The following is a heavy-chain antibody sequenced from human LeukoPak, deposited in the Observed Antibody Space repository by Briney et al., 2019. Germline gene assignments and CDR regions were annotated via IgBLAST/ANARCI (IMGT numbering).Heavy chain of an antibody. D-gene: IGHD3-3*01. Sequence: SETPSLTCTVSGGSIRSYYWSWIRQPPGKGLEWIGYIYFSGSTSYSPSLKSRVTISVDRSKNQFSLKLSSVAAADTAVYYCARSYDTNFDYWGQGTLVTVSS. CDR2: IYFSGST. CDR1: GGSIRSYY. V-gene: IGHV4-59*01. CDR3: ARSYDTNFDY. J-gene: IGHJ4*02.